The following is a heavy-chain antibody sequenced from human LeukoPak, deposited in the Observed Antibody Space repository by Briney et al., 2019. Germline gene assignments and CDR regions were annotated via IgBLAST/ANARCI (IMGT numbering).Heavy chain of an antibody. V-gene: IGHV3-30*01. CDR2: ISYDGSNK. Sequence: GGSLRLSCAASGFTFSSYAMHWVRQAPGKGLEWLGVISYDGSNKYYADSVKGRFTISRDNSKNTLYLQMNSLRAEDTAVYYCARSNDSSAYLFFDYWGQGTLVTVSS. D-gene: IGHD3-22*01. CDR1: GFTFSSYA. CDR3: ARSNDSSAYLFFDY. J-gene: IGHJ4*02.